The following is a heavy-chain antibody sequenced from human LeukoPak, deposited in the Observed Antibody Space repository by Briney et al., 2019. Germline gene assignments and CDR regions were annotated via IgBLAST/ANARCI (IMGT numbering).Heavy chain of an antibody. Sequence: NPSETLSLTCTVSGGSISGGDYYWSWIRQHPGKGPEWIGYIYYRGTTYYNPSLRSRIIMSVDTSKNQFSLKVSSVTAADTAVYYCARMTGYYLDSWGQGTVVTVSS. V-gene: IGHV4-31*03. CDR2: IYYRGTT. CDR1: GGSISGGDYY. J-gene: IGHJ4*02. D-gene: IGHD3-9*01. CDR3: ARMTGYYLDS.